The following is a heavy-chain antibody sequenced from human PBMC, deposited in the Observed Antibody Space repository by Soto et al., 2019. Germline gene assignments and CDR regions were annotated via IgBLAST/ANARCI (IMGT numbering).Heavy chain of an antibody. D-gene: IGHD7-27*01. V-gene: IGHV4-61*01. CDR3: ARIGWGGDS. CDR1: GGSVRTGSYH. J-gene: IGHJ4*02. CDR2: IPNNGSP. Sequence: SETLSLTCIVSGGSVRTGSYHWSWIRQPPGKGLEWIGFIPNNGSPDYNPSLKSRVVVSIDRSKNQFSLKVNSVTAADKAVYFCARIGWGGDSWGQGTLVTVYS.